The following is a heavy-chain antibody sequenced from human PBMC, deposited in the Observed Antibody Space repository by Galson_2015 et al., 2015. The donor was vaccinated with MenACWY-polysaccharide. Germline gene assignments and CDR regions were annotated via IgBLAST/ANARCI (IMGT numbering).Heavy chain of an antibody. J-gene: IGHJ4*02. CDR3: ARDTGGSDY. Sequence: SLRLSCAASGFSFSDYNMNWVRQAPGKGLEWVSIISSSASYIYYADSVKGRFTISRDNAKNSLYLQMNSLRAEDTAIYYYARDTGGSDYWGQGTLVTVSS. D-gene: IGHD3-16*01. CDR1: GFSFSDYN. CDR2: ISSSASYI. V-gene: IGHV3-21*01.